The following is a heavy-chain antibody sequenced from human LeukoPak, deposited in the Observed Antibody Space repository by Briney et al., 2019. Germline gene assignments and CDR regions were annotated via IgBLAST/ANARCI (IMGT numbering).Heavy chain of an antibody. V-gene: IGHV4-59*12. Sequence: PSETLSLTCTVSGGSISSYYWSWIRQPPGKGLEWIGYIYYSGSTNYNPSLKSRVTISVDTSKNQFSLKLSSVTAADTAVYYCARGRYYYDSSGYGYYYYMDVWGKGTTVTVSS. J-gene: IGHJ6*03. CDR2: IYYSGST. CDR1: GGSISSYY. D-gene: IGHD3-22*01. CDR3: ARGRYYYDSSGYGYYYYMDV.